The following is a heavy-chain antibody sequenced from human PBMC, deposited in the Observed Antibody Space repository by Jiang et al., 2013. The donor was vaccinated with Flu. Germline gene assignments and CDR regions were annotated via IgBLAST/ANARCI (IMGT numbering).Heavy chain of an antibody. J-gene: IGHJ5*02. D-gene: IGHD6-19*01. CDR1: SISSYY. Sequence: SISSYYWSWIRQPREDWSGLVYLLQWEHQLXPSLKSRVTISVDTSKNQFSLKLSSVTAADTAVYYCARSKSGYSSGWYENWFDPWGQGTLVTVSS. V-gene: IGHV4-59*01. CDR2: LLQWEH. CDR3: ARSKSGYSSGWYENWFDP.